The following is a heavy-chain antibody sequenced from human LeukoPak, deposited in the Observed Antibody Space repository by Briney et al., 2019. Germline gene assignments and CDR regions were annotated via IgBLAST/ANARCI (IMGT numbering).Heavy chain of an antibody. Sequence: GGYLRLSCAASGFTFSSYWMHSVRQAPGKGLVWVSRINSDGSSTSYADSVKGRFTISRDNAKNTLYLQMNSLRAEDTAVYYCARGGFWSGYWDWFDPWGQGTLVTVSS. D-gene: IGHD3-3*01. V-gene: IGHV3-74*01. CDR2: INSDGSST. J-gene: IGHJ5*02. CDR3: ARGGFWSGYWDWFDP. CDR1: GFTFSSYW.